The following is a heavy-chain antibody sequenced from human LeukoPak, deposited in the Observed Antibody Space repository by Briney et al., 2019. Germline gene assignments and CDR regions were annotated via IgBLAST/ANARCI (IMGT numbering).Heavy chain of an antibody. CDR1: GYTFSSYA. V-gene: IGHV1-69*13. J-gene: IGHJ4*02. CDR3: AREQRAAKGFGYFDY. D-gene: IGHD2-15*01. CDR2: IIPIFGTA. Sequence: SVKVSCKASGYTFSSYAISWVRQAPGQGLEWMGGIIPIFGTANYAQKFQGRVTITADESTSTAYMELSSLRSEDTAVYYCAREQRAAKGFGYFDYWGQGTLVTVSS.